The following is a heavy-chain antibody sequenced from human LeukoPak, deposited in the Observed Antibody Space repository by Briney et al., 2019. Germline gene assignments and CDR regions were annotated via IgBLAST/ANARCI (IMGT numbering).Heavy chain of an antibody. Sequence: SQTLSLTCIVSGGSISNGDYYWSWIRQHPGKGLEWMGSIHYSGITYYNPSLKSRFTISVDTSKNQFSLKLSSVTAADTAVYYCASQRVGGFFDYWGQGTLVTVSS. CDR2: IHYSGIT. D-gene: IGHD3-10*01. J-gene: IGHJ4*02. CDR3: ASQRVGGFFDY. CDR1: GGSISNGDYY. V-gene: IGHV4-31*03.